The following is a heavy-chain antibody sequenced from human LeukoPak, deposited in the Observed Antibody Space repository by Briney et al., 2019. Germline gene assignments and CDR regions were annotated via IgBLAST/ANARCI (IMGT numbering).Heavy chain of an antibody. D-gene: IGHD3-22*01. V-gene: IGHV3-20*04. CDR3: ARAGYYDSSGYYGVDY. CDR1: GFTFDDYG. CDR2: INWNGGST. Sequence: PGGSLRLSCAASGFTFDDYGMSWVRQAPGKGLEWVSGINWNGGSTGYADSVKGRFTISRDNAKNSLYLQMNSLRAEDTALYYCARAGYYDSSGYYGVDYWGQGTLVTVSS. J-gene: IGHJ4*02.